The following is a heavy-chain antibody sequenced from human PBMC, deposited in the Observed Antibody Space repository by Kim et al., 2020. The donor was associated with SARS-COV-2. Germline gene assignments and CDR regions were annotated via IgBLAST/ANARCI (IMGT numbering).Heavy chain of an antibody. D-gene: IGHD1-26*01. Sequence: SETLSLTCTVYGGSISSSSYYWGWIRQPPGKGLEWIGSIYYSGSTYYNLSLKSRVTISVDTSKNQFALKLSSVTAADTAVYYCARPESGSYVKLDYWGQGTLVTVSS. CDR2: IYYSGST. J-gene: IGHJ4*02. V-gene: IGHV4-39*01. CDR1: GGSISSSSYY. CDR3: ARPESGSYVKLDY.